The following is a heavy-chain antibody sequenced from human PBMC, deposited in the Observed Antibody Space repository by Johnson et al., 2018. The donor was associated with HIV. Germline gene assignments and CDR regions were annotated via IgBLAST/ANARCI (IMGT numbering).Heavy chain of an antibody. CDR2: IKQEGSEK. V-gene: IGHV3-7*01. J-gene: IGHJ3*02. Sequence: MQLVESGGCVVRPGGSLRLSCAASGLTFDDYGMSWVRQAPGKGLEWVANIKQEGSEKNYVDYVKGRFTISRDNAKNSLYLQMNSLRAEDTAVYYCARDPQQWLDVGAFDIWGQGTMVTVSS. D-gene: IGHD6-19*01. CDR1: GLTFDDYG. CDR3: ARDPQQWLDVGAFDI.